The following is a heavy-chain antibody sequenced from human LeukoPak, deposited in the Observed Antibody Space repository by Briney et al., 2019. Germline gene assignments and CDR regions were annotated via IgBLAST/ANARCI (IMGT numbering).Heavy chain of an antibody. V-gene: IGHV3-23*01. CDR2: ISGSGGST. Sequence: GGSLRLSCAASGFTFSSYAMSWVRQAPGKGLEWVSAISGSGGSTNYADSVKGRFTISRDNSKNTLYLQMNSLRAEDTAVYYCAKIPLVQYGMDVWGQGTTVTVSS. J-gene: IGHJ6*02. CDR3: AKIPLVQYGMDV. CDR1: GFTFSSYA. D-gene: IGHD2-2*02.